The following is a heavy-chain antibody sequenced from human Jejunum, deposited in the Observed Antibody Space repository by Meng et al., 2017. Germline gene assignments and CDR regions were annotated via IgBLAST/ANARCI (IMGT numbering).Heavy chain of an antibody. CDR2: MSSSGSVR. D-gene: IGHD6-25*01. CDR3: ARTQGGRRLVDY. V-gene: IGHV3-11*01. J-gene: IGHJ4*02. Sequence: QVQLVEVGGGLVKPGGSLRLSCAASGFTFSDDYMSWIRQAPGKGLEWVSYMSSSGSVRYYADSAKGRFTISRDNAKNLLYLQMNSLRAEDTAVYYCARTQGGRRLVDYWGQGTLVTVSS. CDR1: GFTFSDDY.